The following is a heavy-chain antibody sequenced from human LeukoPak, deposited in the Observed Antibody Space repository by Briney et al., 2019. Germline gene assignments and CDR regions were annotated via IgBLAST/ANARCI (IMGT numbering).Heavy chain of an antibody. D-gene: IGHD4-17*01. CDR3: AKDLYYGDYSDY. CDR2: ISGSGGST. V-gene: IGHV3-23*01. Sequence: GSLRLSCAASGFTFSSYAMSWVRQAPGKGLEWVSAISGSGGSTYYADSVKGRFTISRDNSKNTLYLQMNSLRAEDTAVYYCAKDLYYGDYSDYWGQGTLVTVSS. CDR1: GFTFSSYA. J-gene: IGHJ4*02.